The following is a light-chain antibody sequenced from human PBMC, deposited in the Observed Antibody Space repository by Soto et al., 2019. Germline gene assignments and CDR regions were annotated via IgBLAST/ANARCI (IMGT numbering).Light chain of an antibody. Sequence: QSALTQPASVSGSPGQSITISCTGTTSDVGRYKFVSWYQQHPGKAPKLLIYEVSNRPSGVSSRFSGSKSGNTASLTISGLQTEDEGSYYCSSSTDPDTLVIFGGGTQLTVL. V-gene: IGLV2-14*01. CDR1: TSDVGRYKF. CDR2: EVS. J-gene: IGLJ2*01. CDR3: SSSTDPDTLVI.